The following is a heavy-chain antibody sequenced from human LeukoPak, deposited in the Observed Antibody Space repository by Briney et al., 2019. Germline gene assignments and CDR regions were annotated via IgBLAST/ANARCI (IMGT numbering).Heavy chain of an antibody. V-gene: IGHV3-30*18. J-gene: IGHJ6*02. CDR3: AKDAQTTVTPDYYYYGMDV. CDR1: GFTFSSYG. Sequence: GGSLRLSCAASGFTFSSYGMHWVRQAPGKGLEWVAVISYDGSNKYYADSVKGRFTISRDNSKNTLYLQMNSLRAEDTAVYYCAKDAQTTVTPDYYYYGMDVWGQGTTVTVSS. CDR2: ISYDGSNK. D-gene: IGHD4-17*01.